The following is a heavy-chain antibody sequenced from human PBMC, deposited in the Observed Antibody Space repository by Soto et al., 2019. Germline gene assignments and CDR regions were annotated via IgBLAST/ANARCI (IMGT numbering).Heavy chain of an antibody. Sequence: QITLKESGPPLVKPTQTLTLTCTFSGFSLSTSGVGVGWIRQPPGKALEWLALIYWDDDKRYSPSLKSRLTITKDTSKDQVVLTMTNMDPVDTATYYCAHTHSSASWFWYFDLWGRGTLVTVSS. J-gene: IGHJ2*01. D-gene: IGHD6-6*01. CDR3: AHTHSSASWFWYFDL. CDR1: GFSLSTSGVG. CDR2: IYWDDDK. V-gene: IGHV2-5*02.